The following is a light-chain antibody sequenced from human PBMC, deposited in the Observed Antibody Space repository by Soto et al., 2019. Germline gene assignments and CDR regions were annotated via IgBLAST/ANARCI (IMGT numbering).Light chain of an antibody. CDR3: QQRSNWPRIT. J-gene: IGKJ5*01. Sequence: EIVLTQSPATLSLSPGERATLSCRASQTVITYLAWYQQKPGQAPRLLIYDATKRVTGIPARFSGSGSGTDFTLTISSLEPEDFAVYYCQQRSNWPRITFGQGTRLENK. CDR1: QTVITY. CDR2: DAT. V-gene: IGKV3-11*01.